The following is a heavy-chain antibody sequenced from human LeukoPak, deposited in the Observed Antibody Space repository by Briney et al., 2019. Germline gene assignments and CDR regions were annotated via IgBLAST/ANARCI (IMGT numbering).Heavy chain of an antibody. CDR2: IWYDGSKK. J-gene: IGHJ4*02. D-gene: IGHD3-22*01. CDR3: ARDTYDSSGYSYGIY. V-gene: IGHV3-33*01. Sequence: PGGSLRLSCAASGFTFSIYGMHWVRQAPGKGLEWVADIWYDGSKKYYADSVKGRFTISRDNSKNTLYLQMNSLRAEDTAVYYCARDTYDSSGYSYGIYWGQGTLVTVSS. CDR1: GFTFSIYG.